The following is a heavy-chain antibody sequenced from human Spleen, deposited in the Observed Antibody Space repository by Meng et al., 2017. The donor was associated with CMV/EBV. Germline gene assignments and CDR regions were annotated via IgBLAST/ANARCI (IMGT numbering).Heavy chain of an antibody. Sequence: GGSLRLSCAASGFTVSSNFMNWVRQAPGKGLEWVLVVYSGGNTYYADSVRGRFTISRDNSRNTVFLHMYSLTADDKAVYFCAKILEAHIEYNFYGLDVWGQGTTVTVSS. CDR3: AKILEAHIEYNFYGLDV. CDR2: VYSGGNT. D-gene: IGHD3-3*01. V-gene: IGHV3-53*01. CDR1: GFTVSSNF. J-gene: IGHJ6*02.